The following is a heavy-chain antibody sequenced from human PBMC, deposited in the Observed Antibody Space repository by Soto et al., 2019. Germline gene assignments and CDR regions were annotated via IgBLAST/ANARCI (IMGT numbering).Heavy chain of an antibody. CDR2: ISPNSGST. V-gene: IGHV1-18*04. Sequence: GTSVKVSCKASGYTLIMYYIHWMRQAPGQGLEWMGRISPNSGSTNYAQKLQGRVTMTTDTSTSTAYMELRSLRSDDTAVYYCARDPKSYYYDSSGYYIWGQGTLVTVSS. CDR3: ARDPKSYYYDSSGYYI. J-gene: IGHJ4*02. D-gene: IGHD3-22*01. CDR1: GYTLIMYY.